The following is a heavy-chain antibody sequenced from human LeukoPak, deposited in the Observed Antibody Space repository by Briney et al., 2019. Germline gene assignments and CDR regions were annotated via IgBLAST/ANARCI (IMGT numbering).Heavy chain of an antibody. CDR1: GGSISSYY. CDR2: IYTSGST. Sequence: SETLSLTYSVSGGSISSYYWSWIRQPAGKGLEWIGRIYTSGSTNYNPSLKSRVTMSVDTSKDQISLNLSSVTAADTAVYYCARDSLGFGAFDIWGQGTMITVSS. J-gene: IGHJ3*02. V-gene: IGHV4-4*07. CDR3: ARDSLGFGAFDI. D-gene: IGHD3-16*01.